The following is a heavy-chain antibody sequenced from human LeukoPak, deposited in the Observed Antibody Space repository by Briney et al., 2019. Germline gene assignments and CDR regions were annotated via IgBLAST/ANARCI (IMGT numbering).Heavy chain of an antibody. CDR1: GFTFSSYA. V-gene: IGHV3-23*01. D-gene: IGHD2-2*02. CDR3: AKHYQLLYRFDY. CDR2: ISGSGGST. J-gene: IGHJ4*02. Sequence: GGSLRLSCAAPGFTFSSYAMSWVRQAPGKGLEWVSAISGSGGSTYYADSVKGRFTISRDNSKNTLYLQMNSLRAEDTAVYYCAKHYQLLYRFDYWGQGTLVTVSS.